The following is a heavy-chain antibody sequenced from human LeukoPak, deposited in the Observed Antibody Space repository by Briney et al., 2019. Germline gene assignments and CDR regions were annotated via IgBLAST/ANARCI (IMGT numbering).Heavy chain of an antibody. CDR2: IYYSGST. CDR3: ARSSEGRYYYDSSGFSYYYYYMDV. D-gene: IGHD3-22*01. J-gene: IGHJ6*03. V-gene: IGHV4-59*01. Sequence: SETLSLTCTVSGGSISSYYWSWIRQPPGKGLEWIGYIYYSGSTYYNPSLRSRVTISVDTSKKQFSLKLSSVTAADTAVYYCARSSEGRYYYDSSGFSYYYYYMDVWGKGTTVTISS. CDR1: GGSISSYY.